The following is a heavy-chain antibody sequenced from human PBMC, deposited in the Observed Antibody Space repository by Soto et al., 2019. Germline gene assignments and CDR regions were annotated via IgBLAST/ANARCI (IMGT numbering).Heavy chain of an antibody. V-gene: IGHV4-34*01. CDR1: GGSFSGYY. CDR3: ARGYSSGWYNWFDP. Sequence: SETLSLTCAVYGGSFSGYYWSWIRQPPGKGLEWIGEINHSGSTNYNPSLKSRVTISVDTSKNQFSLKLSSVTAADTAVYYCARGYSSGWYNWFDPWGQGTLVTVSS. CDR2: INHSGST. D-gene: IGHD6-19*01. J-gene: IGHJ5*02.